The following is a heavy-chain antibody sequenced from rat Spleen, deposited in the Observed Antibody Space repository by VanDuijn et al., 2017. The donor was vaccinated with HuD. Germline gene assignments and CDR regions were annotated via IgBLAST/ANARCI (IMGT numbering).Heavy chain of an antibody. CDR3: ARHTTGPDY. CDR1: GFPFSDHY. Sequence: EVHLVESGGGLVQPGRSLKLSCAASGFPFSDHYMAWVRQAPTKGLEWVASISYDGDNTYYRDSVKGRFTISRDNAKNTQYLQMDSLRSEDTATYYCARHTTGPDYWGQGVMVTVSS. CDR2: ISYDGDNT. D-gene: IGHD1-6*01. V-gene: IGHV5S13*01. J-gene: IGHJ2*01.